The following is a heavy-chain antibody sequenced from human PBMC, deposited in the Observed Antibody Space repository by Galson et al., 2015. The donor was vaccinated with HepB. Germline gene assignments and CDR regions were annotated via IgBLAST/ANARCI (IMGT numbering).Heavy chain of an antibody. V-gene: IGHV3-30*18. CDR3: AKDIGYSYGDYYYYYGMDV. Sequence: SLRLSCAASGFTFSSYGMHWVRQAPGKGLEWVAVISYDGSNKYYADSVKGRFTISRDNSKNTLYLQMNSLRAEDTAVYYCAKDIGYSYGDYYYYYGMDVWGQGTTVTVSS. CDR1: GFTFSSYG. D-gene: IGHD5-18*01. J-gene: IGHJ6*02. CDR2: ISYDGSNK.